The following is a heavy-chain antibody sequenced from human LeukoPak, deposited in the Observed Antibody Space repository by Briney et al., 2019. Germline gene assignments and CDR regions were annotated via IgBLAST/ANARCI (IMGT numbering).Heavy chain of an antibody. CDR2: ISWNSGSI. J-gene: IGHJ4*02. CDR1: GFTFDDYA. V-gene: IGHV3-9*01. CDR3: ATDSRRGSSGLFDY. Sequence: GRSLRLSCAASGFTFDDYAMHWVRQAPGKGLEWVSGISWNSGSIGYADSVKGRFTISRDNSKNSLYLQMNSLRAEDTALYYCATDSRRGSSGLFDYWGQGTLVTVSS. D-gene: IGHD6-6*01.